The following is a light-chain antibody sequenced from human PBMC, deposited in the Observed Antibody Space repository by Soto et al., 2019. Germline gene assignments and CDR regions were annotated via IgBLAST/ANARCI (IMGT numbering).Light chain of an antibody. J-gene: IGLJ1*01. V-gene: IGLV2-14*01. Sequence: QSALTQPASVSGSPGQSITISCTGTGSDVGGYNYVSWYQQHPGKAPKLMIYEVSNRPSGVSSRFSGSKSGSTASLTISGLQAEDEADYYCSSSTTSSTLVFGTGTKLTVL. CDR1: GSDVGGYNY. CDR3: SSSTTSSTLV. CDR2: EVS.